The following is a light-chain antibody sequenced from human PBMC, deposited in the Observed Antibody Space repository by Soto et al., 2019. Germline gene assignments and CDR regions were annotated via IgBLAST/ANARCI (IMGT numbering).Light chain of an antibody. CDR3: QQYSSFVT. V-gene: IGKV1-5*03. J-gene: IGKJ4*01. CDR2: KAS. Sequence: DIQMTQSPSTLSACVGDRVTITCRASQSISTWLAWYQQKPGKAPKLLISKASSLQSGVPSRFSGSGSGTECALTISSLQPDDFATYYCQQYSSFVTFGGGTKVEI. CDR1: QSISTW.